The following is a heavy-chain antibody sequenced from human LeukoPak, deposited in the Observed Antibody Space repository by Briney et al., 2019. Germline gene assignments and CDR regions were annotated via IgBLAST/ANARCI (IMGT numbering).Heavy chain of an antibody. Sequence: ASVRVSCKASGYTFYYYGISWVRQAPGQGLEWMGWVSAYNGNTNYAQKLQGRVTMTTDTSTSTAYMELRSLRSDDTAVYYCVGEENWFDPWGQGTLVTVSS. V-gene: IGHV1-18*01. CDR1: GYTFYYYG. CDR2: VSAYNGNT. J-gene: IGHJ5*02. CDR3: VGEENWFDP.